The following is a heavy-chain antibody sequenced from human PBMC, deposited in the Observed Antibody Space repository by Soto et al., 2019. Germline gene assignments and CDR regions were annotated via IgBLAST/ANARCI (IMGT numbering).Heavy chain of an antibody. CDR2: IRAGGGSI. J-gene: IGHJ4*02. CDR1: GFTFSSYA. D-gene: IGHD3-22*01. CDR3: AKRPLSIITFDH. V-gene: IGHV3-23*01. Sequence: PGGSLRLSCAASGFTFSSYAMSWVRQAPGKGLEWVSTIRAGGGSIDYRDSVKGRFTVSRDNSKNMLYMQMNSLRAEDTAVYYCAKRPLSIITFDHWGLGTLVTVSS.